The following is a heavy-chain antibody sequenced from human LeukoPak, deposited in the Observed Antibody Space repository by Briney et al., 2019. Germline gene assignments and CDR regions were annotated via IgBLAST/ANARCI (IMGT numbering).Heavy chain of an antibody. CDR2: INWNGDSV. Sequence: GRSLRLSCAASGFTFDDYAMHWVRQAPGKGLEWVSGINWNGDSVNYADSVKGRFTISRGNAKNSLYLRMNSLRAEDTALYYCARDLLGSWGQGTLVTVSS. V-gene: IGHV3-9*01. CDR3: ARDLLGS. J-gene: IGHJ5*02. CDR1: GFTFDDYA.